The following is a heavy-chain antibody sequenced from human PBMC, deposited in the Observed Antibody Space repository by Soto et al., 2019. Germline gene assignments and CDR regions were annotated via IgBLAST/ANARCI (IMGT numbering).Heavy chain of an antibody. V-gene: IGHV4-34*09. J-gene: IGHJ4*02. CDR3: ARSPGYSYDY. Sequence: PSETLSLTCAVYGGSFSGYYWTWIRQPPGAGLEWIGEINHSGSTYYNPSLKSRVTISVDTSKNQFSLKLSSVTAADTAVYYCARSPGYSYDYWGQGTLVTVSS. D-gene: IGHD5-18*01. CDR2: INHSGST. CDR1: GGSFSGYY.